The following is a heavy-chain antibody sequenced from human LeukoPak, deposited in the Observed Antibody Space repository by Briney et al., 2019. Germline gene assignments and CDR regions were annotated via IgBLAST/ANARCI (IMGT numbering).Heavy chain of an antibody. CDR1: GYAFIGYY. CDR3: AKSTNWGSISDGFDI. V-gene: IGHV1-2*02. J-gene: IGHJ3*02. D-gene: IGHD7-27*01. CDR2: INPNSGGA. Sequence: ASVKVSCKASGYAFIGYYIHWVRQAPGQGLEWMGWINPNSGGANYAQKFQGRVTMTRDTSISTVYMELTRLRSDDTAMYYCAKSTNWGSISDGFDIWGQGTMVTVAS.